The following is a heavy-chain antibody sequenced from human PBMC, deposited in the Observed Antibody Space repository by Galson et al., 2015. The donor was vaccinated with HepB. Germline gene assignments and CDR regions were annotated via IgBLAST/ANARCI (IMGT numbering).Heavy chain of an antibody. CDR1: GYTFTGYY. Sequence: SVKVSCKASGYTFTGYYMHWVRQAPGQGLEWMGRINPNSGGTNYAQKFQGRVTMTRDTSISTAYMELSRLRSDDTAVYYRARDPRYYYDSSGYAQDWGQGTLVTVSS. V-gene: IGHV1-2*06. CDR2: INPNSGGT. CDR3: ARDPRYYYDSSGYAQD. J-gene: IGHJ4*02. D-gene: IGHD3-22*01.